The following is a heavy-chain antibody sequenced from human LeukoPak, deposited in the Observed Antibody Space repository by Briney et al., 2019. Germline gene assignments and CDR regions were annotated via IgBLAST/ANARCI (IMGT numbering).Heavy chain of an antibody. J-gene: IGHJ1*01. CDR2: IYSDGNT. Sequence: GGSLRLSCAASGFTVSNNRLSWVRQAPGMGLEWVSTIYSDGNTYYPDSVKGRSTISRDGSKNTLYLQLNSLRTEDTAIYYCVREREGSNSEHWGQGTLVTVSS. CDR1: GFTVSNNR. D-gene: IGHD1-26*01. V-gene: IGHV3-53*01. CDR3: VREREGSNSEH.